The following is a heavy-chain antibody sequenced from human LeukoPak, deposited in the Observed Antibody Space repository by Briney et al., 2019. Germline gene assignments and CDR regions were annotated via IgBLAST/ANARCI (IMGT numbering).Heavy chain of an antibody. CDR2: ISYDGSNK. D-gene: IGHD3-22*01. Sequence: QSGGSLRLSCAASGFTFNNYGMHWVRQAPGKGLEWVALISYDGSNKYYADSVKGRFTISRDNSKNTLNLQMNSLRAEDTAVYYCARRVHYYDTSGYSYYFDYWGQGTLVTVSS. CDR1: GFTFNNYG. V-gene: IGHV3-30*03. CDR3: ARRVHYYDTSGYSYYFDY. J-gene: IGHJ4*02.